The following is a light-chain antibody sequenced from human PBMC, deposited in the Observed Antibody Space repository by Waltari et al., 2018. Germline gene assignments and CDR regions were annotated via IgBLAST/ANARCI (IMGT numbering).Light chain of an antibody. Sequence: QSVLTQPPSVSGAPGQRVTISCPGSTSTIAAGWSVPWSQQLPGPAPKVLIYGNSNRPSGVPDRLSGSKSGTSASLAITGLQGDDEAEYYCQSYDTSLSGYVFGTGTKVTVL. CDR3: QSYDTSLSGYV. CDR2: GNS. CDR1: TSTIAAGWS. V-gene: IGLV1-40*01. J-gene: IGLJ1*01.